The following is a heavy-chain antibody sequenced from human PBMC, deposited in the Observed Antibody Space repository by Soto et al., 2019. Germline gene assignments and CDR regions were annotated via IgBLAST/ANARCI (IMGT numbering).Heavy chain of an antibody. D-gene: IGHD2-15*01. CDR1: GGTFSSYA. V-gene: IGHV1-69*10. CDR3: SADRPDIGVGWWV. CDR2: IVLVIGQT. J-gene: IGHJ6*02. Sequence: ASVKGSCTASGGTFSSYAISWVRQDTGQGLEWIGWIVLVIGQTNYAQNFQGRVAITGDTSTATAYIELTGLTSEDTAVYFCSADRPDIGVGWWVWGQGTTVTVSS.